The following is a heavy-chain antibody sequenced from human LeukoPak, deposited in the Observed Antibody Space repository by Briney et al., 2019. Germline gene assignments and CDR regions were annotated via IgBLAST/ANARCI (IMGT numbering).Heavy chain of an antibody. CDR3: ASWNGQYQLVGYFDY. CDR2: IYYSGST. CDR1: GGSISSSSYY. V-gene: IGHV4-39*07. J-gene: IGHJ4*02. D-gene: IGHD2-2*01. Sequence: SETLSLTCTVSGGSISSSSYYWGWIRQPPGKGLEWIGSIYYSGSTYYNPSLKSRVTISVDTSKNQFSLKLSSVTAADTAMYYCASWNGQYQLVGYFDYWGQGTLVTVSS.